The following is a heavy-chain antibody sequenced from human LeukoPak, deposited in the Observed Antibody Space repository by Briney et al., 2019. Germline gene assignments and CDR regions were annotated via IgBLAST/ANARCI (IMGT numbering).Heavy chain of an antibody. D-gene: IGHD2-2*01. J-gene: IGHJ6*02. Sequence: GGSLRLSCAASGFTVSSNYMSWVRQAPGKGLEWVSVIYSGGSTYYANSVKGRFTISRDNSKNTLYLQMNSLRAEDTAVYYRAREDCSSTSCAGMDVWGQGTTVTVSS. CDR1: GFTVSSNY. CDR3: AREDCSSTSCAGMDV. CDR2: IYSGGST. V-gene: IGHV3-53*01.